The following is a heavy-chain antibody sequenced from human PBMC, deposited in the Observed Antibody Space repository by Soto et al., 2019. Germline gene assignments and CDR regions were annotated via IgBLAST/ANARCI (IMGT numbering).Heavy chain of an antibody. CDR1: GGSFSGYY. Sequence: QVQLQQWGAGLLKPSETLSLTCAVYGGSFSGYYWSWIRQPPGKGLEWIGEINHSGSTNYNPSLKSRVTISVDTSKNQFSLKLSSVTAADTAVYYCARGRYYDFWSGYYQGRHWLDPWGQGTLVTVSS. J-gene: IGHJ5*02. CDR2: INHSGST. D-gene: IGHD3-3*01. CDR3: ARGRYYDFWSGYYQGRHWLDP. V-gene: IGHV4-34*01.